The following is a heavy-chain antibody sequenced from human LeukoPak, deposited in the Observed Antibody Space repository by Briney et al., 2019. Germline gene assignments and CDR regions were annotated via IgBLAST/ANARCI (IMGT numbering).Heavy chain of an antibody. D-gene: IGHD6-19*01. V-gene: IGHV1-2*02. CDR2: INPNSGDT. CDR1: GYTFTSYY. Sequence: ASVKVSCKASGYTFTSYYMHWVRQAPGQGLEWMGWINPNSGDTNYAQKFQGRVTMTRDTSISTAYMELSRLRSDDTAVYYCAKAGPDTAVAGHKPFDYWGQGTLVTVSS. CDR3: AKAGPDTAVAGHKPFDY. J-gene: IGHJ4*02.